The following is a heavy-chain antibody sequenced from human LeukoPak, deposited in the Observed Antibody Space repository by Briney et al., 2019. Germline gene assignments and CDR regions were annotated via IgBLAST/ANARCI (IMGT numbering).Heavy chain of an antibody. CDR1: GGSVTDYY. V-gene: IGHV4-59*02. Sequence: PSETLSLTCTVSGGSVTDYYWSWIRQPPGKGLEWIGYIYYSGSTNYNPSLKSRVTISVDTSKNQFSLKLSSVTAADTAVYYCARDLGIAARPDYWGQGTLVTVSS. J-gene: IGHJ4*02. CDR3: ARDLGIAARPDY. CDR2: IYYSGST. D-gene: IGHD6-6*01.